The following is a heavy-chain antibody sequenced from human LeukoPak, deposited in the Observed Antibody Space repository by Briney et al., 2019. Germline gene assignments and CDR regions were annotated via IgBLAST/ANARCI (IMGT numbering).Heavy chain of an antibody. CDR3: ARGPSGYHNT. Sequence: GGSLRLSCAASGFTFSSYAMSWVRQAPGKGLEWVSAISGNGGSTYDADSVKGRITISRDNSKNTLYLQMNSLRAEDTAVYYCARGPSGYHNTGGQGTLVTVSS. V-gene: IGHV3-23*01. CDR1: GFTFSSYA. CDR2: ISGNGGST. J-gene: IGHJ4*02. D-gene: IGHD5-12*01.